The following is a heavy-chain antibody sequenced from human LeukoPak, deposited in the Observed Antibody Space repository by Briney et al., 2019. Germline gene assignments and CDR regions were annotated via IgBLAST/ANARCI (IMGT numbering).Heavy chain of an antibody. J-gene: IGHJ4*02. CDR1: GFIFSTYW. Sequence: GGSLRLSCAASGFIFSTYWMSWVRQAPGKGLEWVANIKEDGSEKNYADSVKGRFTISRDNSKNTLFLQMNILRAEDTAVYYCARAAYDSSGYLTLWGQGTLVAVSS. D-gene: IGHD3-22*01. V-gene: IGHV3-7*01. CDR2: IKEDGSEK. CDR3: ARAAYDSSGYLTL.